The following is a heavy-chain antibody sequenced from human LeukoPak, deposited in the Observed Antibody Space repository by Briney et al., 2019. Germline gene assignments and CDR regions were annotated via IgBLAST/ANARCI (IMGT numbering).Heavy chain of an antibody. CDR2: IYGGGGT. D-gene: IGHD2-15*01. CDR3: ALIPGSGY. CDR1: GFTVSSNY. Sequence: GGSLRLSCAASGFTVSSNYMTWVRQAPGKGLEWVSVIYGGGGTYYADSVNGRFTISRDSSKNTLFLLMNSLRGDDTAVYYCALIPGSGYWGQGTLVTVSS. V-gene: IGHV3-66*01. J-gene: IGHJ4*02.